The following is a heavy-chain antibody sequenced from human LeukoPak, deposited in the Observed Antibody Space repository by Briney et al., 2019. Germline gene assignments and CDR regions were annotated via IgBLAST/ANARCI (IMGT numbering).Heavy chain of an antibody. D-gene: IGHD2-15*01. J-gene: IGHJ4*02. Sequence: SVKVSCKAAGATFSSYAISCVGWVRGPPLEWMGGIIPIFDTANYAQKFQGRVTITADKSTSTAYMELSSLRSEDTAVYYCARVPVGYCSGGSCFTSYYFDYWGQGTLVTVSS. CDR3: ARVPVGYCSGGSCFTSYYFDY. V-gene: IGHV1-69*06. CDR1: GATFSSYA. CDR2: IIPIFDTA.